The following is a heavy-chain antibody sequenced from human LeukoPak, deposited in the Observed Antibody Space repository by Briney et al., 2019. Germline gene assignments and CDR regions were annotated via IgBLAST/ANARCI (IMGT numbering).Heavy chain of an antibody. CDR3: ARGGIAAATTFDY. CDR2: IKQDGSEK. CDR1: GFTFSSYW. V-gene: IGHV3-7*01. Sequence: PGGSLRLSCAASGFTFSSYWMSWVRQAPGKGLEWVANIKQDGSEKYYVDSVKGRFTISRDNAKNSLYLQMNSLRAEDTAVYYCARGGIAAATTFDYWGQGTLVTVSS. J-gene: IGHJ4*02. D-gene: IGHD6-13*01.